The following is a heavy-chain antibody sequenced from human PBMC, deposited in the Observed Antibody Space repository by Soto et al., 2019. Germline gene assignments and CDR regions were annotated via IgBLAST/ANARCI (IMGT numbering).Heavy chain of an antibody. Sequence: HVQLVQSGAEVKKPGASLKVSCKASGYTFISYVVSGVRQAPGQGLEWLGWISPYNGNTNYAQKFQGRITMTTDTSTSTVYMDLRSLRTDDTAVYYCARDQTKWLTDAFDIWGQGTMVVVSS. CDR2: ISPYNGNT. CDR3: ARDQTKWLTDAFDI. V-gene: IGHV1-18*01. J-gene: IGHJ3*02. CDR1: GYTFISYV. D-gene: IGHD5-12*01.